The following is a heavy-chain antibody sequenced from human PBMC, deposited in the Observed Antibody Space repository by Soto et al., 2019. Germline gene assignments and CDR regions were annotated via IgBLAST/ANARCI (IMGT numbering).Heavy chain of an antibody. CDR2: INHSGST. V-gene: IGHV4-34*01. CDR1: GGSFSGYY. CDR3: ARGTWVRSAFDI. J-gene: IGHJ3*02. Sequence: QVQLQQWGAGLLKPSETLSLTCAVYGGSFSGYYWSWIRQPPGKGLEWIGEINHSGSTNYNPSLKRRVTISVDTAKNHFSLKLSSVTAADTALYYCARGTWVRSAFDIWGQGTMVTVSS. D-gene: IGHD3-10*01.